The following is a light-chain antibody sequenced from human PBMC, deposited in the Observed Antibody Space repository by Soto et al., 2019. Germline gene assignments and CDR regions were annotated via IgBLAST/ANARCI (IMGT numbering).Light chain of an antibody. J-gene: IGKJ4*01. CDR1: QSTSSY. CDR2: AAS. V-gene: IGKV1-6*01. CDR3: LQDYNYPLT. Sequence: IQMTQSPSTLSASVGDRVTITCRASQSTSSYLNWYQQKPGKAPKLLIYAASSLQSGVPSRFSGSGSGTDFTLTISSLQPEDFATYYCLQDYNYPLTFGGGTKVDIK.